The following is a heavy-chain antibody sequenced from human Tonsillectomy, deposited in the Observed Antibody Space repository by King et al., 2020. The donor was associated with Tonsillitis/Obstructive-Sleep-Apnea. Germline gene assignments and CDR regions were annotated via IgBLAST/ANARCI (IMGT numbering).Heavy chain of an antibody. Sequence: QLVQSGAEVKKPGASVKVSCKASGYTFTGYYMHWVRQATGQGLEWMGRINPNSGGTNYAQKFQGRVTMTRETSISTAYMELSRLRSDDTAVYYCARVFVDTMVQGYNYWGQGTLVTVSS. J-gene: IGHJ4*02. CDR1: GYTFTGYY. CDR3: ARVFVDTMVQGYNY. D-gene: IGHD3-10*01. CDR2: INPNSGGT. V-gene: IGHV1-2*06.